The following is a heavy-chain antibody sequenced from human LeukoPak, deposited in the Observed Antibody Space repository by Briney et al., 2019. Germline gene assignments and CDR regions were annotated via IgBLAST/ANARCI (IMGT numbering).Heavy chain of an antibody. V-gene: IGHV4-4*07. J-gene: IGHJ6*03. CDR3: ARDPEYSWYNYYYYMDV. D-gene: IGHD6-13*01. CDR2: IYTSGST. Sequence: PSETLSLTCTVSGGSISSYYWSWVRQPAGKGLEWIGRIYTSGSTNYNPSLKNRVAMSVDTSKNQFSLKLSSVTAADTAVYYCARDPEYSWYNYYYYMDVWGKGTTVTVSS. CDR1: GGSISSYY.